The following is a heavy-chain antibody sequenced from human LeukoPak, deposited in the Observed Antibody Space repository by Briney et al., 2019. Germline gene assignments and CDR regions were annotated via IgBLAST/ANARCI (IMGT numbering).Heavy chain of an antibody. Sequence: ASVKVSCKASGYSFNDKYLHWVRQAPGQGLEWMGSINPNSGGTNYAQKFQGRVTMTTDTSMSTAYMELSRLTSDDTAVYYCARAGGRSWFDPRGQGTLVTVSS. CDR3: ARAGGRSWFDP. CDR2: INPNSGGT. CDR1: GYSFNDKY. J-gene: IGHJ5*02. V-gene: IGHV1-2*02.